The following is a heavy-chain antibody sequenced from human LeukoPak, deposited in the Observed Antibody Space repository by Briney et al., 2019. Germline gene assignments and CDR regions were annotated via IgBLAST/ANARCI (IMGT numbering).Heavy chain of an antibody. Sequence: GGSLRLSCAASGFIFRSYWMGWVRQAPGKGLEWVANIKQDGSEKYYVDSVKGRFTISRDNAKSSLYLQMNSLRAEDTAVYYCASTSRYCSSTTCYTFDYWGQGALVTVSS. CDR3: ASTSRYCSSTTCYTFDY. J-gene: IGHJ4*02. CDR1: GFIFRSYW. V-gene: IGHV3-7*01. D-gene: IGHD2-2*01. CDR2: IKQDGSEK.